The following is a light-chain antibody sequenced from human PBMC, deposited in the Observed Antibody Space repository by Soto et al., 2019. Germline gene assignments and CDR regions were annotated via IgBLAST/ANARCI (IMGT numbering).Light chain of an antibody. CDR2: GNS. Sequence: QYVLTQPPSVSGAPGQRVTISCTGSSSNIGAGSDVHWYQQLPGTAPKLLIYGNSNRPSGVPDRFSGSKSGTSASLAITGLQAEDEADYYCQSYDRSRGDVVFGGGTKVTVL. CDR1: SSNIGAGSD. J-gene: IGLJ3*02. V-gene: IGLV1-40*01. CDR3: QSYDRSRGDVV.